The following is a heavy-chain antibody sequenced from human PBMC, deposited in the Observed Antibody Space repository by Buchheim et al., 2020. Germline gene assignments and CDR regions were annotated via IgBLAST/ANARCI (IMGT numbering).Heavy chain of an antibody. Sequence: QVQLVQSGAEVKKPGASVKVSCKASGYTFTSYYMHWVRQAPGQGLEWMGIINPSGGSTSYAPKFQGRVTMTRDTSTSTVYMELSSLRSEDTAVYYCARVHCSGGSCYRGYFDYWGQGTL. CDR1: GYTFTSYY. V-gene: IGHV1-46*03. CDR3: ARVHCSGGSCYRGYFDY. CDR2: INPSGGST. J-gene: IGHJ4*02. D-gene: IGHD2-15*01.